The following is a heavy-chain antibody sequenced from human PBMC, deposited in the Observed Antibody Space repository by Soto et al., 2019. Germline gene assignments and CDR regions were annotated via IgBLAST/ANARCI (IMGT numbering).Heavy chain of an antibody. CDR3: AIDEGGFIAVAGTKVYYYGMDV. V-gene: IGHV7-4-1*01. Sequence: ASVKVSCKASGYTFTSYAMNWVRQAPGQGLEWMGWINTNTGNPTYAQGFTGRFVFSLDTSVSTAYLQICSLKAEDTAVYYCAIDEGGFIAVAGTKVYYYGMDVWGQGTTVTVSS. CDR1: GYTFTSYA. J-gene: IGHJ6*02. CDR2: INTNTGNP. D-gene: IGHD6-19*01.